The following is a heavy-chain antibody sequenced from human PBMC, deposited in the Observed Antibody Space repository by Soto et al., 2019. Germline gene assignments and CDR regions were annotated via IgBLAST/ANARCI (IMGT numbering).Heavy chain of an antibody. CDR1: GFTFSSYS. CDR2: ISSSSSYI. V-gene: IGHV3-21*01. D-gene: IGHD4-17*01. CDR3: ARDQGYGDKWGYFDL. J-gene: IGHJ2*01. Sequence: ESGGGLVKPGGSLRLSCAASGFTFSSYSMNWVRQAPGKGLEWVSSISSSSSYIYYADSVKGRFTISRDNAKNSLYLQMNSLRAEDTAVYYCARDQGYGDKWGYFDLWGRGTLVTVSS.